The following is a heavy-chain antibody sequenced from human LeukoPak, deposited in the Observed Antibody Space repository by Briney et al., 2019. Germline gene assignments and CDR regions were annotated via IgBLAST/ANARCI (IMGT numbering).Heavy chain of an antibody. Sequence: ATSVKVSCKASGYTFTNYAMHWVRQAPGQGLEWMGWITPGGGTTYPQKFQGRVAIPWATSITTTYMDLSRLTSDDTAMYYCARDRYGDGFAHFDYWGQGALVTVSS. CDR3: ARDRYGDGFAHFDY. CDR2: ITPGGGT. J-gene: IGHJ4*02. D-gene: IGHD5-24*01. V-gene: IGHV1-2*02. CDR1: GYTFTNYA.